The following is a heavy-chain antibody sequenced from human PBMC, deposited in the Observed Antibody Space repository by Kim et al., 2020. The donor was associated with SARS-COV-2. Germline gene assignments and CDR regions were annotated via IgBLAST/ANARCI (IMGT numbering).Heavy chain of an antibody. CDR3: ARDSSGIRDSSGYSQKPKSGFDY. CDR2: IKQDGSEK. J-gene: IGHJ4*02. V-gene: IGHV3-7*01. Sequence: GGSLRLSCAASGFTFSSYWMSWVRQAPGKGLEWVANIKQDGSEKYYVDSVKGRFTISRDNAKNSLYLQMNSLRAEDTAVYYCARDSSGIRDSSGYSQKPKSGFDYWGQGTLVTVSS. D-gene: IGHD3-22*01. CDR1: GFTFSSYW.